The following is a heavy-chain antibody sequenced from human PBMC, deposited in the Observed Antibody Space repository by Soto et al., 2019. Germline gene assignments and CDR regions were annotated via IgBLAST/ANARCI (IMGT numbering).Heavy chain of an antibody. D-gene: IGHD4-17*01. CDR2: ITDNGGST. Sequence: GGSLRLCYAASGFTFGRDGMSWVRQAPGKGLEWVSLITDNGGSTYYADSVKGRFTISRDNTQNTLFLQMNSMRAEDTAVYYCAKERATTTAFDFWGQGALVTVYS. CDR1: GFTFGRDG. V-gene: IGHV3-23*01. J-gene: IGHJ4*02. CDR3: AKERATTTAFDF.